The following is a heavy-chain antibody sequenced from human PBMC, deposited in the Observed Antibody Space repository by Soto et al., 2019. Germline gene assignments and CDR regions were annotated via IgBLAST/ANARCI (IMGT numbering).Heavy chain of an antibody. CDR3: ALVYNWTVPSWFDP. J-gene: IGHJ5*02. V-gene: IGHV3-11*01. CDR2: ISGSGNSI. D-gene: IGHD1-20*01. CDR1: GFNLSDYY. Sequence: QERLLESGGDLVKPGESLRLSCVASGFNLSDYYMNWIRQTPGKGLEWIADISGSGNSIFYGGSVKGRFTISRDNAKNTLYLQMRTLGVEDTAVSYCALVYNWTVPSWFDPTGQGTPVTVST.